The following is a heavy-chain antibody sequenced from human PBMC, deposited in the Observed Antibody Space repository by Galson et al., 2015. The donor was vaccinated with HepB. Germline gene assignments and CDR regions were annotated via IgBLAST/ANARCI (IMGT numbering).Heavy chain of an antibody. CDR3: ASLLAVAGIHDG. V-gene: IGHV3-21*01. J-gene: IGHJ4*02. D-gene: IGHD6-19*01. Sequence: SLRLSCAASGFTFSSYSMNWVRQAPGKGLEWVSSISSSSSYIYYADSVKGRFTISRDNAKNSLYLQMNSLRAEDTAVYYCASLLAVAGIHDGWGQGTLVTVSS. CDR1: GFTFSSYS. CDR2: ISSSSSYI.